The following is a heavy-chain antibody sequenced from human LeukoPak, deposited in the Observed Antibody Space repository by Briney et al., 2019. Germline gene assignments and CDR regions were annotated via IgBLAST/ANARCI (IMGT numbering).Heavy chain of an antibody. CDR1: GFTFSSYG. V-gene: IGHV3-30*02. D-gene: IGHD2-2*01. Sequence: GGSLRLSCAASGFTFSSYGMHWVRQAPGKGLEWVAFIRYDGSNKYYADSVKGRFTISRDNSKNTLYLQMNSLRAEDTAVYYCAKAPHVVLGAFDIWGQGTMVTVSS. CDR2: IRYDGSNK. J-gene: IGHJ3*02. CDR3: AKAPHVVLGAFDI.